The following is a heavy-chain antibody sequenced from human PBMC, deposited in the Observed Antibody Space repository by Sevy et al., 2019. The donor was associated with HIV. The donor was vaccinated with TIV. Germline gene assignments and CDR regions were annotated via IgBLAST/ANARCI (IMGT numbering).Heavy chain of an antibody. CDR2: IKQDGSEK. D-gene: IGHD6-6*01. J-gene: IGHJ6*02. Sequence: GGSLRLSCAASGFTFSSYWMSWVRQAPGKGLEWVANIKQDGSEKYYVDSVKGRFTISRDNAKNSLYLQMNSLRVEDTAVYYCARVTAARIYYYYYGMDVWGQGTTVTVSS. V-gene: IGHV3-7*01. CDR1: GFTFSSYW. CDR3: ARVTAARIYYYYYGMDV.